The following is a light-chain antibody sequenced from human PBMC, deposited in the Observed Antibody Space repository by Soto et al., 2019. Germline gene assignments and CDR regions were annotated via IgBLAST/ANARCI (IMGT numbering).Light chain of an antibody. J-gene: IGKJ1*01. CDR3: QQYNTLWT. Sequence: DIQMTQSPSTLSASVGDRVTITCRASQSLTNWLAWYQQKPGKAPKLLIYKASILESGVPSRFSGSGSGTEFTLTISSLQPDDFATYYCQQYNTLWTFGQGTKVEIK. CDR1: QSLTNW. V-gene: IGKV1-5*03. CDR2: KAS.